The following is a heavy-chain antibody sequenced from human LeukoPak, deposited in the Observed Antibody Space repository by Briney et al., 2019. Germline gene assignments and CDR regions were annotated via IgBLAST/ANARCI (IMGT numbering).Heavy chain of an antibody. CDR3: ARFTSPVKAPEYYYYYMGV. Sequence: GASVKVSCKASGYTFTSYDINWVRQATGQGLEWMGWMNPNSGNTGYAQKFQGRVTMTRNTSISTAYMELSSLRSDDTAVYYCARFTSPVKAPEYYYYYMGVWGKGTTVTVSS. D-gene: IGHD2/OR15-2a*01. J-gene: IGHJ6*03. CDR2: MNPNSGNT. CDR1: GYTFTSYD. V-gene: IGHV1-8*01.